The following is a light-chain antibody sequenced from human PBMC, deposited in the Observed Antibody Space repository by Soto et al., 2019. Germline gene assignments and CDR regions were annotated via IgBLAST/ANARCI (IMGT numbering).Light chain of an antibody. V-gene: IGKV3-11*01. Sequence: EIVLTQSPDTLSLSPGERATLSCRASQSVSGYLGWYQQKPGQAPRLLIYDASNRAYGVPARFRGSGSGTNFTLTIASLEPEDFAVYYCQQRRNWPYLTFGGGTRV. CDR2: DAS. CDR1: QSVSGY. CDR3: QQRRNWPYLT. J-gene: IGKJ4*01.